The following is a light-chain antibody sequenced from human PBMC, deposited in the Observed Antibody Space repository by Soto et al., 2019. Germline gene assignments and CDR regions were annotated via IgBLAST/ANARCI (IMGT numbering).Light chain of an antibody. J-gene: IGLJ1*01. Sequence: QSVLTQPASVSGSPRQSITISCTGTNSDVGSYNLVSWFQQHPGKAPKLVIYEVTKRPSGVSDRFSGSKSGNTASLTISGLPAEDEADYYCFSYAGDSVYVFGTGTKVTVL. CDR3: FSYAGDSVYV. CDR2: EVT. V-gene: IGLV2-23*02. CDR1: NSDVGSYNL.